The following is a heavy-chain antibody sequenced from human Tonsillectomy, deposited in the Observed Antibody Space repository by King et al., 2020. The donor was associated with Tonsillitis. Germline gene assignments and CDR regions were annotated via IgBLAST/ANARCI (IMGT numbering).Heavy chain of an antibody. CDR2: ISWNSGSM. V-gene: IGHV3-9*01. CDR1: GFTFPDFA. D-gene: IGHD3-10*01. J-gene: IGHJ6*02. Sequence: VQLVESGGGLVQPGRTLRLSCAASGFTFPDFAMLWVRQAPGRGLEWVSGISWNSGSMGYAASVKGGFTISRDNAKNSLYLQMNSLRPEDTAWYYCVKEHVVRAYGLDVWGQGTTVTVPS. CDR3: VKEHVVRAYGLDV.